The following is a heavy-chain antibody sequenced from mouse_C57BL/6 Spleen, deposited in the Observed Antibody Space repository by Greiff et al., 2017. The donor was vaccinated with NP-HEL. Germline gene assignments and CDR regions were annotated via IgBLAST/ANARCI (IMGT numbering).Heavy chain of an antibody. CDR1: GFTFNTYA. Sequence: EVQLQESGGGLVQPKGSLKLSCAASGFTFNTYAMHWVRQAPGKGLEWVARIRSKSSNYATYYADSVKDRFTISRDDSQSMLYLQMNNLKTEDTAMYYCVRDGRYDYDDFSMDYWGQGTSVTVSS. D-gene: IGHD2-4*01. J-gene: IGHJ4*01. V-gene: IGHV10-3*01. CDR2: IRSKSSNYAT. CDR3: VRDGRYDYDDFSMDY.